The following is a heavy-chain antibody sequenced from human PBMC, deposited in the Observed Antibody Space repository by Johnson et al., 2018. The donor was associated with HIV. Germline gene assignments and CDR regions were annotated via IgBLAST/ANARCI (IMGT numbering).Heavy chain of an antibody. CDR1: GFTFSSYW. Sequence: EVQLVESVGGLVQPGGSLRLSCAASGFTFSSYWMSRVRQAPGQGLEWMANINQDGSETYSVDSVQGRFTISSDNAKNSLYLQMNSLRAEDTAVYYCARDPEGYSGYDFGDAFDIWGQGTMVTVSS. V-gene: IGHV3-7*01. CDR2: INQDGSET. D-gene: IGHD5-12*01. CDR3: ARDPEGYSGYDFGDAFDI. J-gene: IGHJ3*02.